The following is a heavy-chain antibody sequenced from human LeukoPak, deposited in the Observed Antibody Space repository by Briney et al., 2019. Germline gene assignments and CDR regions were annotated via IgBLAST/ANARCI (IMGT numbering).Heavy chain of an antibody. D-gene: IGHD3-10*01. CDR2: IYPGDSDT. CDR1: GYSFTSYW. V-gene: IGHV5-51*01. Sequence: GESLKISRKGSGYSFTSYWIGWVRQMPGKGLEWMGIIYPGDSDTRYSPSFQGQVTISADKSISTAYLQWSSLKASDTAMYYCARRDGSGSYSPFFDYWGQGTLVTVSS. J-gene: IGHJ4*02. CDR3: ARRDGSGSYSPFFDY.